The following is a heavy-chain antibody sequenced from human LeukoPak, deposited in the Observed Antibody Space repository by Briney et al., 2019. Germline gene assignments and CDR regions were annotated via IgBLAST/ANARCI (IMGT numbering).Heavy chain of an antibody. D-gene: IGHD3-3*01. J-gene: IGHJ4*02. V-gene: IGHV3-48*01. CDR2: ISSSSTTI. Sequence: PGGSLRLSCAASGFTFSNYNMNWVRQAPGEGLEWVSYISSSSTTIHYADSVRGRFTISRDNARNSLYLQMNSLRAEDTAVYYCARDFLEDDYWGQGTLVTVSS. CDR1: GFTFSNYN. CDR3: ARDFLEDDY.